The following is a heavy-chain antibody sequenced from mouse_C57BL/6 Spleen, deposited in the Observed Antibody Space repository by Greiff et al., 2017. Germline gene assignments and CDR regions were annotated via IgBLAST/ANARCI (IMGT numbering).Heavy chain of an antibody. J-gene: IGHJ2*01. D-gene: IGHD4-1*01. Sequence: EVNVVESGGGLVQPGGSLKLSCAASGFTFSDYGMAWVRQAPRKGPEWVAFISNLAYSIYYADTVTGRFTISRENAKNTLYLEMSSLRSEDTAMYYCARQTGTSYFDYWGQGTTLTVSS. CDR1: GFTFSDYG. V-gene: IGHV5-15*01. CDR3: ARQTGTSYFDY. CDR2: ISNLAYSI.